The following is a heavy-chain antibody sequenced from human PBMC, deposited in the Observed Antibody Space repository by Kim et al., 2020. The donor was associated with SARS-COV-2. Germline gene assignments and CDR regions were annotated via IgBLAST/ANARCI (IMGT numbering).Heavy chain of an antibody. CDR3: ARDLYCTSAYCPSLEGATDDY. V-gene: IGHV1-46*01. CDR2: INPSDGGT. J-gene: IGHJ4*02. D-gene: IGHD2-8*02. Sequence: ASVKVSCKASGFTFTSYYIHWVRQAPGQGLEWMGLINPSDGGTSHAQKFQGRVTMTRDTSTRTVYMEMSSLRSEDTAMYYCARDLYCTSAYCPSLEGATDDYWGQGTLVTVSS. CDR1: GFTFTSYY.